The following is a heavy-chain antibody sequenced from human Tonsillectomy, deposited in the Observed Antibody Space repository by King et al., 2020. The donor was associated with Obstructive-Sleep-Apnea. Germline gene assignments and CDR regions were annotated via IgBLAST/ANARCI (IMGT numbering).Heavy chain of an antibody. V-gene: IGHV2-5*02. J-gene: IGHJ5*02. D-gene: IGHD3-10*01. Sequence: ITLKESGPTLVKPTQTLTLTCTFSGFSLSTSGVGVAWIRQPQGEALEWLALIYWDDDKRYSPSLKSRATITKDTSKNQVVLTMTNMAPVDTATYYCARSYYFGSGSYYNSWFDPWGQGTLVTVSS. CDR1: GFSLSTSGVG. CDR2: IYWDDDK. CDR3: ARSYYFGSGSYYNSWFDP.